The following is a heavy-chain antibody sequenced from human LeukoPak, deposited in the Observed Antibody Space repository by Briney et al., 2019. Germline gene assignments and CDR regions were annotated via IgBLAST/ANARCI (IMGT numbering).Heavy chain of an antibody. V-gene: IGHV4-4*09. CDR2: IYTSGST. Sequence: PSETLSLTCTVSGGSISSYYWSWIRQPPGKGLEWIGYIYTSGSTNYNPSLKSRVTISVDTSKNQFSLKLSSVTAADTAVYYCARHGTRYKWNSYYYMDVWGKGTTVTVSS. CDR3: ARHGTRYKWNSYYYMDV. D-gene: IGHD1-20*01. CDR1: GGSISSYY. J-gene: IGHJ6*03.